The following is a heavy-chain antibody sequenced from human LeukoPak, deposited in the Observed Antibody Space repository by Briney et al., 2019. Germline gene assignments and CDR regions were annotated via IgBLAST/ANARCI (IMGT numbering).Heavy chain of an antibody. CDR2: IYSGGST. J-gene: IGHJ3*02. CDR1: GFTVSSNY. D-gene: IGHD1-26*01. Sequence: GGSLRLSCAASGFTVSSNYMSWVRQAPGKGLEWVSVIYSGGSTYYADSVKGRFTISRDNSKNTLYLHMNSLRAEDMAVYYCARIEWERLGRAFDIWGQGTMVTVSS. V-gene: IGHV3-53*01. CDR3: ARIEWERLGRAFDI.